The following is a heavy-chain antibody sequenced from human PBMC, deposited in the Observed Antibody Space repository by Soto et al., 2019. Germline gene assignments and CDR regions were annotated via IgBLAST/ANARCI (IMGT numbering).Heavy chain of an antibody. CDR1: GFTFSSHV. CDR2: ISGSGGIT. D-gene: IGHD3-9*01. Sequence: EVQVLESGGGLVQPGGSLRLSCAASGFTFSSHVMSWVRQAPGKGLEWVSGISGSGGITYYADSVKGRFTISRDNSKNTVFLQMNSLRAEDTAVYYCASRLGATGTGPGSFRIWGQGTLVTVSS. CDR3: ASRLGATGTGPGSFRI. J-gene: IGHJ3*02. V-gene: IGHV3-23*01.